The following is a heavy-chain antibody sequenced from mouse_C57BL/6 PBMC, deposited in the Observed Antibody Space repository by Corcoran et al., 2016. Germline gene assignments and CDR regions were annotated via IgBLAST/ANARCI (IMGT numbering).Heavy chain of an antibody. Sequence: QVQLKQSGAELVRPGASVKLSCKASGYTFTDYYINWVKQRPGQGLEWIARIYPGSGNNYYNEKFKGKATLTAEKSSSTAYMQLSSLTSEDSAGYVCERRGYGSSYGDWGQGTTLTVSS. CDR1: GYTFTDYY. D-gene: IGHD1-1*01. J-gene: IGHJ2*01. CDR3: ERRGYGSSYGD. V-gene: IGHV1-76*01. CDR2: IYPGSGNN.